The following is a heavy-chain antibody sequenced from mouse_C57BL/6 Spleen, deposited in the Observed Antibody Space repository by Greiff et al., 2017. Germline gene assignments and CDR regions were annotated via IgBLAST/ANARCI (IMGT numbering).Heavy chain of an antibody. CDR1: GFTFSDFY. D-gene: IGHD2-1*01. J-gene: IGHJ3*01. CDR2: SRNKANDYTT. CDR3: ARDHYGNFAY. Sequence: EVQGVESGGGLVQSGRSLRLSCATSGFTFSDFYMEWVRQAPGKGLEWIAASRNKANDYTTEYSASVKGRFIVSRDTSQSILYLQMNALRAEDTAIYYCARDHYGNFAYWGQGTLVTVSA. V-gene: IGHV7-1*01.